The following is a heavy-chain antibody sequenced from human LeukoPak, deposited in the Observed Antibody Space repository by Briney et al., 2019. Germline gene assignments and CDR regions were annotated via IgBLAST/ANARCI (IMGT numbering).Heavy chain of an antibody. D-gene: IGHD6-13*01. CDR2: VDPEDGET. CDR3: ATPPRYSTLEYFQH. CDR1: GYTFTDYY. Sequence: APVNVSCKVSGYTFTDYYMHWVQQAPGKGLDWMGLVDPEDGETIYAEKFQGRVTITADTSTDTAYMELSSLRSEDTAVYYCATPPRYSTLEYFQHWGQGTLVTVSS. V-gene: IGHV1-69-2*01. J-gene: IGHJ1*01.